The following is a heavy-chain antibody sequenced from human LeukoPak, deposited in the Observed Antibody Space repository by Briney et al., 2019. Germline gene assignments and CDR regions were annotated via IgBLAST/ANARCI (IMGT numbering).Heavy chain of an antibody. V-gene: IGHV3-11*04. D-gene: IGHD3-22*01. CDR2: VTNNNGAM. CDR1: GFTFSDYY. CDR3: ARHDNYYVSSGPFDS. J-gene: IGHJ4*01. Sequence: GGSLRLSCAASGFTFSDYYMGWIRQAPGKGLEWISYVTNNNGAMFYAGSLEGRFTIFRDNAKNSLYLQMNSLRPDDTAVYYCARHDNYYVSSGPFDSWGHGALVTVSS.